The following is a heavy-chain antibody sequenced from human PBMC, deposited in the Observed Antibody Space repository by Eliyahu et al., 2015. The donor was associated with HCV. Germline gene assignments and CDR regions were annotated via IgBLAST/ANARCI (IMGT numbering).Heavy chain of an antibody. CDR2: XNPSXGNT. CDR3: ARSDTGSYYREPGGDF. D-gene: IGHD1-26*01. J-gene: IGHJ4*02. Sequence: QVQLVQSGAEVKKPGASVKVSCKASGXTFTSHDIXWXRXATGQGLEWMGWXNPSXGNTGYAQKFQGRVIMTRDTSISTAYMELSSLISEDTAVYYCARSDTGSYYREPGGDFWGQGTLVTVSS. V-gene: IGHV1-8*01. CDR1: GXTFTSHD.